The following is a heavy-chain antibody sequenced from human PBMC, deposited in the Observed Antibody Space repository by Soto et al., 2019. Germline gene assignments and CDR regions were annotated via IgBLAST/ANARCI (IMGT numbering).Heavy chain of an antibody. CDR3: ARGNWNYYYGFDV. CDR1: EFTCDKYY. Sequence: GSLRLSGAASEFTCDKYYMTWVRQAPGKGPEWVANIKPDGSEQYYVDSVKGRFTISRDNANNSLYLQMNSLRAEDTAVYFCARGNWNYYYGFDVWGQGTTVTVSS. D-gene: IGHD1-20*01. CDR2: IKPDGSEQ. V-gene: IGHV3-7*01. J-gene: IGHJ6*02.